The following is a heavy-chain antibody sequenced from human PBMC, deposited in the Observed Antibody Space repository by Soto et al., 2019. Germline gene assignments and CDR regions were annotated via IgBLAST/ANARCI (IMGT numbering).Heavy chain of an antibody. CDR1: GGSISSSPW. Sequence: QVQLQESGPGLVKPSGPLSLPCAVSGGSISSSPWWPWVPRSPGKGLEYIGEIPPSGTSNSNPSLKRRGTLAVDKSKNHFSLTLTSVTAADTAVYYCARVVLTITRGAFDAWGQGTLVIVSS. CDR3: ARVVLTITRGAFDA. D-gene: IGHD3-9*01. J-gene: IGHJ3*01. CDR2: IPPSGTS. V-gene: IGHV4-4*02.